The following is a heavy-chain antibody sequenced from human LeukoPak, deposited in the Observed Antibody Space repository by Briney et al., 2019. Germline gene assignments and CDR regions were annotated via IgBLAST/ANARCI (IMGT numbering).Heavy chain of an antibody. CDR2: ISYDGSNK. CDR1: GFTFSSYA. CDR3: ARDRQQLVRRVFDY. Sequence: GGPLRLSCAASGFTFSSYAMHWVRQAPGKGLEWVAVISYDGSNKYYADSVKGRFTISRDNSKNTLYLQMNSLRAEDTAVYYCARDRQQLVRRVFDYWGQGTLVTVSS. J-gene: IGHJ4*02. D-gene: IGHD6-13*01. V-gene: IGHV3-30-3*01.